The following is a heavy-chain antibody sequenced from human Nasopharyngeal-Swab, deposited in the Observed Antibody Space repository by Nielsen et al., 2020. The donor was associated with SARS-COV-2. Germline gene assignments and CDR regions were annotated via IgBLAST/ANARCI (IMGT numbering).Heavy chain of an antibody. V-gene: IGHV4-4*07. Sequence: SETLSLTCTVSGGSISSYYWSWIRQPAGKGLEWIGRIYTSGSTNYNPSLKSRVTMSVDTSKNQFSLKLSSVTAADTAVYYCARETCSSTSCYRGVHNWFDPWGKGTLVTVSS. CDR3: ARETCSSTSCYRGVHNWFDP. D-gene: IGHD2-2*02. CDR2: IYTSGST. CDR1: GGSISSYY. J-gene: IGHJ5*02.